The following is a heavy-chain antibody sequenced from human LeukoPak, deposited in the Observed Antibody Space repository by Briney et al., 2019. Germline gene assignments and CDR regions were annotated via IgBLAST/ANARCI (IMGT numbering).Heavy chain of an antibody. D-gene: IGHD2-2*01. J-gene: IGHJ3*02. CDR1: GFTFSSYG. CDR3: ARDAKYCRSTSCRDAFDI. CDR2: ISYDGSNK. V-gene: IGHV3-30*03. Sequence: GRSLRLSCAASGFTFSSYGMHWVRQAPGKGLEWVAVISYDGSNKYYADSVKGRFTISRDNSKNTLYLQMNSLRAEDTAVYYCARDAKYCRSTSCRDAFDIWGQGTMVTVSS.